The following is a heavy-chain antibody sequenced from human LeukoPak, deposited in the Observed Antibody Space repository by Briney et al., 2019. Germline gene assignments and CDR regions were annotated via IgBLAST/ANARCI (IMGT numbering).Heavy chain of an antibody. CDR2: IWFDGSNQ. CDR3: ARAHQYTYTNYGDY. J-gene: IGHJ4*02. CDR1: GFTFSSYG. V-gene: IGHV3-33*01. D-gene: IGHD4-11*01. Sequence: GGSLRLSCAASGFTFSSYGLHWFSQAPGKGLEWVAVIWFDGSNQFYADSVKGRFTIARDNSKNTLYLQMNSLRAEDTAVYYCARAHQYTYTNYGDYWGQGTLVTVSS.